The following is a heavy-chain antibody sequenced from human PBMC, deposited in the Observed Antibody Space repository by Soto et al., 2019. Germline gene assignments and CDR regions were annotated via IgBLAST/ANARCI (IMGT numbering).Heavy chain of an antibody. CDR3: ARNYYDSSGYDAFDI. J-gene: IGHJ3*02. Sequence: SETLSLTCAVSGYSISSGYYWGWIRQPPGKGLEWIGSIYHSGSTYYNPSLKSRVTISVDTSKNQFSLKLSSVTAADTAVYYCARNYYDSSGYDAFDIWGQGTMVTVSS. CDR2: IYHSGST. CDR1: GYSISSGYY. V-gene: IGHV4-38-2*01. D-gene: IGHD3-22*01.